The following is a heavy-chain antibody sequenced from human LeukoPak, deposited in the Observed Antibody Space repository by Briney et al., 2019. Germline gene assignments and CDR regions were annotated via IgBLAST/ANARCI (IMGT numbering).Heavy chain of an antibody. CDR1: GGSISSYY. J-gene: IGHJ3*02. Sequence: SETLSLTCTVSGGSISSYYWSWIRQPAGKGLEWTGRIYTSGSTNYNPSLKSRVTMSVDTSKNQFSLKLSSVTAADTAVYYCARAAPAFEAAAGTDAFDIWGQGTMVTVSS. V-gene: IGHV4-4*07. CDR3: ARAAPAFEAAAGTDAFDI. D-gene: IGHD6-13*01. CDR2: IYTSGST.